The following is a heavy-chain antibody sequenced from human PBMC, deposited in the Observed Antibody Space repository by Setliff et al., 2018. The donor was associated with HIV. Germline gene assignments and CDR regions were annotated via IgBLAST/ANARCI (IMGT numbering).Heavy chain of an antibody. Sequence: PGGSLRLSCAASGFTFSDYHMSWIRQAPGKGLEWISYISTGTTIFYADSVEGRFIISRDNAKNSLYLQMNSLRAEDTAVYYCAREVGDFWSGGDHFDLWGRGTQVTVSS. CDR1: GFTFSDYH. V-gene: IGHV3-11*04. J-gene: IGHJ2*01. CDR2: ISTGTTI. D-gene: IGHD3-3*01. CDR3: AREVGDFWSGGDHFDL.